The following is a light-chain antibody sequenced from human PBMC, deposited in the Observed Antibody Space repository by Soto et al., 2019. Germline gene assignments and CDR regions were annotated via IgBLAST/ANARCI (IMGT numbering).Light chain of an antibody. J-gene: IGKJ4*01. CDR2: GAS. V-gene: IGKV3D-15*01. CDR3: QQYNNWPLT. Sequence: ETVMTQSPATLSVSPGGRATLSCRASQSVRNNLAWYKQKSGQAPRLLIYGASIRATGIPARFSGSGSGTDFTLTISSLQSEDFAVYHCQQYNNWPLTFGGGTKVDIK. CDR1: QSVRNN.